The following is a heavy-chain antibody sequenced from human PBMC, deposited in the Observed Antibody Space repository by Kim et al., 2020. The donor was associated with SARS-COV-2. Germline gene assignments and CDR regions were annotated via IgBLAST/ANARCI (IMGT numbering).Heavy chain of an antibody. J-gene: IGHJ4*02. Sequence: GGSLRLSCAASGFTFSSYSMNWVRQAPGKGLEWVSSISSSSSYIYYADSVKGRFTISRDNAKNSLYLQMNSLRAEDTAVYYCARDQGTAAGLGGHSYYCDYWGQGTLVTVSS. CDR1: GFTFSSYS. CDR3: ARDQGTAAGLGGHSYYCDY. D-gene: IGHD6-13*01. V-gene: IGHV3-21*01. CDR2: ISSSSSYI.